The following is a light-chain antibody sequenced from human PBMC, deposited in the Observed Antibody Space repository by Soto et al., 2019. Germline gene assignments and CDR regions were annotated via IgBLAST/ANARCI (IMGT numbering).Light chain of an antibody. CDR1: SSNIGAGYA. J-gene: IGLJ2*01. CDR3: QSSDTSLRGSEV. Sequence: QSVLTQPPSVSGAPGQRVTISCSGSSSNIGAGYAVHWYQQLPGTAPKLLIYDDTSRPSGVPDRFSGSKSGTSASLAITGLQADDEADYYCQSSDTSLRGSEVFGGGTKVTVL. V-gene: IGLV1-40*01. CDR2: DDT.